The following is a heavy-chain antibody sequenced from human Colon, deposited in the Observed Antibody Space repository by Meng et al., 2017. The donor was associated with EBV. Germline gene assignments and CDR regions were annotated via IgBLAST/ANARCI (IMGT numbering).Heavy chain of an antibody. V-gene: IGHV3-11*01. D-gene: IGHD6-13*01. CDR1: GLTFSDYY. J-gene: IGHJ3*01. CDR2: ITSGGSPM. CDR3: VRVAGSLHDAFDL. Sequence: QAQLGGSGGGLVKPGGSLRLSCAASGLTFSDYYMGWIRQAPGKGLEWVSYITSGGSPMHYVDSVKGRFAISRDNAKNSLYLQMNSLRGEDTAVYYCVRVAGSLHDAFDLWGQGTLVTVSS.